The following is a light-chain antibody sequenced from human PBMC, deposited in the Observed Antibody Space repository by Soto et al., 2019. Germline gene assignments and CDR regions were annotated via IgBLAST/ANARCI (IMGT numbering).Light chain of an antibody. CDR2: GAS. CDR1: QSISSSY. CDR3: QQFGSSPLT. J-gene: IGKJ4*01. V-gene: IGKV3-20*01. Sequence: EIVLTQSPGTLSLSPGERATLPCRASQSISSSYLAWYQQKPGQAPRLLIYGASSRATGIPDRFNGSGSGTDFTLTISRLEPEDFAVYYCQQFGSSPLTFGGGTKVEIK.